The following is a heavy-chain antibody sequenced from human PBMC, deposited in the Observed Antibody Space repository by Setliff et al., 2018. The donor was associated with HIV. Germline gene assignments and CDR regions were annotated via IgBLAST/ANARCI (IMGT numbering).Heavy chain of an antibody. Sequence: PSETLSLTCAVYGGAFSGYYWTWIRQSPGRGLEWIGEVNHKGVANYSPSLMRRATISAYTSKNQFSLRLSSVTAADTALYFCTRAQIAAPRPFDYWGQGTRVTVSS. CDR3: TRAQIAAPRPFDY. CDR1: GGAFSGYY. V-gene: IGHV4-34*01. D-gene: IGHD2-21*01. J-gene: IGHJ4*02. CDR2: VNHKGVA.